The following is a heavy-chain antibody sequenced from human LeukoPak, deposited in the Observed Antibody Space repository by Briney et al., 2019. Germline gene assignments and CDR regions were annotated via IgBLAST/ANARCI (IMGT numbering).Heavy chain of an antibody. J-gene: IGHJ4*02. D-gene: IGHD6-19*01. Sequence: QPGGSLRLSCAASGFTFIVYSLTWVRQAPGKGLEWVANINHDGSEKNYVDSVKGRFTISRDNAENSVYLQVNSLRAEDTAIYYCARGSGWVDYWGQGTLVTVSS. CDR3: ARGSGWVDY. CDR2: INHDGSEK. V-gene: IGHV3-7*03. CDR1: GFTFIVYS.